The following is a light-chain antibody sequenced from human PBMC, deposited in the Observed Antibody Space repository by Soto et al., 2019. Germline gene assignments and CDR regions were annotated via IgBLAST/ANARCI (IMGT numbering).Light chain of an antibody. CDR1: QGISHS. CDR2: ATS. J-gene: IGKJ3*01. Sequence: DIQMTQSPSSLSASVGDTVTITCRASQGISHSFAWYQQKPVKVSNLLIYATSTLQSGYPSHFSGRGSGTDFTPTITSLHPEDVSSYYYQVYNSPPFTFGPGTNVDI. V-gene: IGKV1-27*01. CDR3: QVYNSPPFT.